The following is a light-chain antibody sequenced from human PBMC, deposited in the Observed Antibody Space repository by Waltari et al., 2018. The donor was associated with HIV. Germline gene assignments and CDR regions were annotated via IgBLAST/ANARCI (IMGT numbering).Light chain of an antibody. V-gene: IGKV3-15*01. Sequence: TLSVSPGERATLSCRASQSVSSNLAWYQQKPGQAPRLLIYGASTRATGIPARFSGSGSGTEFTLTISSLQSEDFAVYYCQQYNNWPPLFTFGPGTKVDIK. CDR2: GAS. CDR1: QSVSSN. CDR3: QQYNNWPPLFT. J-gene: IGKJ3*01.